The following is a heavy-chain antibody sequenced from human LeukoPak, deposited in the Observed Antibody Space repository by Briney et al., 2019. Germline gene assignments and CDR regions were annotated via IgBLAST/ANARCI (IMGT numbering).Heavy chain of an antibody. CDR2: IYYSGST. CDR3: ARDSTLIGDYYYYHGMDV. Sequence: SETLSLTCTVSGGSISSYYWSWIRQPPGKGLEWIGYIYYSGSTNYNPSLKSRVTISVDTSKNQFSLKLSSVTAADTAVYYCARDSTLIGDYYYYHGMDVWGQGTTVTVSS. J-gene: IGHJ6*02. D-gene: IGHD3-3*01. CDR1: GGSISSYY. V-gene: IGHV4-59*01.